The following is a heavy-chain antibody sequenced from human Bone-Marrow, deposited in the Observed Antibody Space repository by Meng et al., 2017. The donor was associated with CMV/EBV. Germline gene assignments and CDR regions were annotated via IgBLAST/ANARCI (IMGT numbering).Heavy chain of an antibody. V-gene: IGHV3-23*01. D-gene: IGHD3-3*01. CDR3: AKDGDYDFWSGYYTVAFDI. J-gene: IGHJ3*02. CDR2: ISGSGGST. CDR1: GFTFSSYA. Sequence: GESLKISCAASGFTFSSYAMSWVRQAPGKGLEWVSAISGSGGSTYYADSVKGRFTISRDNSKNTLYLQMNSLRAEDTAVYYCAKDGDYDFWSGYYTVAFDIWGQGTMVTVSS.